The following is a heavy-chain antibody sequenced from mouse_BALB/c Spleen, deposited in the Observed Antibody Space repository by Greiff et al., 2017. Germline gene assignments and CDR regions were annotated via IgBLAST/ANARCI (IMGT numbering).Heavy chain of an antibody. J-gene: IGHJ4*01. CDR1: GFTFSSFG. D-gene: IGHD2-1*01. CDR2: ISSGSSTI. Sequence: EVKLVESGGGLVQPGGSRKLSCAASGFTFSSFGMHWVRQAPEKGLEWVAYISSGSSTIYYADTVKGRFTISRDNPKNTLFLQMTSLRSEDTAMYYCARKRQGNFYYAMEYWGQGTSVTVSS. CDR3: ARKRQGNFYYAMEY. V-gene: IGHV5-17*02.